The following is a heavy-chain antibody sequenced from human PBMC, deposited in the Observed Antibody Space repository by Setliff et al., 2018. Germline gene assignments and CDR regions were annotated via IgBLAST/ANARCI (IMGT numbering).Heavy chain of an antibody. CDR2: ISHSGSA. CDR3: ARASWYYDFWSGSEGSGWFDP. D-gene: IGHD3-3*01. J-gene: IGHJ5*02. V-gene: IGHV4-38-2*01. Sequence: SETLSLTCAVSGYSISSGNYWGWIRQPPGKGLEWIGSISHSGSANYNPSLKSRVTISVDTSKNQFSLKMTSMTAADTAVYYCARASWYYDFWSGSEGSGWFDPWGLGTLVTVSS. CDR1: GYSISSGNY.